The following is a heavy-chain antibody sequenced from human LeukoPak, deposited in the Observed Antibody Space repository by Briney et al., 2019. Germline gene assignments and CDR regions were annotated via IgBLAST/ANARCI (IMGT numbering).Heavy chain of an antibody. Sequence: PSATLSLTCTVSGGSISSNYWSWIRQPPGKGLVWIGYINYSGSTYCGPSLKSRVTISVDTSKNQFSLKLSSVTAADTAVYYCARVLDRSVGATSFAYFDYWGQGTLVTVSS. CDR2: INYSGST. CDR1: GGSISSNY. J-gene: IGHJ4*02. CDR3: ARVLDRSVGATSFAYFDY. D-gene: IGHD1-26*01. V-gene: IGHV4-59*01.